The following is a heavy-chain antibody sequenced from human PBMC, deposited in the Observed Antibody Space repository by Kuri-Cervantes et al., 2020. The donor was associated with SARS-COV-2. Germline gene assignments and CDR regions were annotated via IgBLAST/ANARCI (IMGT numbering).Heavy chain of an antibody. V-gene: IGHV1-69*13. Sequence: SVKVSCKASGGTFSSYAISWVRQAPGQGLEWMGGIIPIFGTANYAQKFQGRVTITADESTSTAYMELSSLRAEDTAVYYCASERSPKYCSSTSCYVIWGQGTLVTVSS. D-gene: IGHD2-2*01. CDR1: GGTFSSYA. J-gene: IGHJ4*02. CDR2: IIPIFGTA. CDR3: ASERSPKYCSSTSCYVI.